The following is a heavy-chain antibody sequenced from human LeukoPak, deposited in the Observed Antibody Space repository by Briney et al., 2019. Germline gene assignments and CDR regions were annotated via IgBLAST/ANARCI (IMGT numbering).Heavy chain of an antibody. CDR3: ARSPRIGELLDY. CDR1: GFTFSDYY. D-gene: IGHD3-10*01. J-gene: IGHJ4*02. V-gene: IGHV3-11*06. CDR2: ISTSSSYT. Sequence: PGGSLRLTCAASGFTFSDYYMSWIRQAPGKGLEWVSYISTSSSYTNYADSVKDRFTISRDNAKNSLYLQMNSLRAEDTAVYYCARSPRIGELLDYWGQGTLVTVSS.